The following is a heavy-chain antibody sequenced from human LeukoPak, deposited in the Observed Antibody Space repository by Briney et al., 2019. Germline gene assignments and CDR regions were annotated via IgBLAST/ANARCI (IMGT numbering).Heavy chain of an antibody. CDR3: ARIRGSGCADY. CDR2: IKQGGSET. J-gene: IGHJ4*02. V-gene: IGHV3-7*01. CDR1: GFTFSSYA. Sequence: GGSLRLSCAASGFTFSSYAMSWVRQAPGKGLEWVANIKQGGSETNYVDSVKGRFTISRDNAKNSLYLQMNSLRADDTAVYYCARIRGSGCADYWGQGTLVTVSS. D-gene: IGHD6-19*01.